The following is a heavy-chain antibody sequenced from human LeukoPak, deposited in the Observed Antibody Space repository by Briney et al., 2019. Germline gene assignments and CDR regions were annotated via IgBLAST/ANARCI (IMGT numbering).Heavy chain of an antibody. V-gene: IGHV4-38-2*01. D-gene: IGHD3-10*01. CDR2: VYHSGIS. J-gene: IGHJ4*02. CDR1: GYSIRSAYY. Sequence: SETLSLTCVVSGYSIRSAYYWGWIRQPPGKGLEWIGSVYHSGISYSNPSLKSRVSISVDTSKNQFSMRLSSVTAADTATYYCAGWSGELLSIFAFWGQGTLVTVYS. CDR3: AGWSGELLSIFAF.